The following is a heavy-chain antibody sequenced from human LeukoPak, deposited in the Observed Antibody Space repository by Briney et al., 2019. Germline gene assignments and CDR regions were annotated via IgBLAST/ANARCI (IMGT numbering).Heavy chain of an antibody. CDR3: ARGRGLIVVVPAAHPSDAFDI. CDR2: ISAYNGNT. CDR1: GYTFTSYG. D-gene: IGHD2-2*01. J-gene: IGHJ3*02. V-gene: IGHV1-18*01. Sequence: ASVKVSCKASGYTFTSYGISWVRQAPGQGLEWMGWISAYNGNTNYAQKLQGRVTMTTDTSTSTAYMELRSLRSDDTAVYYCARGRGLIVVVPAAHPSDAFDIWGQGTMVTVSS.